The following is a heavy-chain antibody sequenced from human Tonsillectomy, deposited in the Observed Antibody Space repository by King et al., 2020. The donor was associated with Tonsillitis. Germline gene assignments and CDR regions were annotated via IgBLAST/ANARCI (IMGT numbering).Heavy chain of an antibody. Sequence: VQSGAEVKKPGASVKVSCKASGYSFTSYAISWVRQAPGQGLEWMGWISGYNGNTNYAQKFQGRVTMTTDTSTSTAYMDLRSLRSDDTAVYYCARDPGVTTNNWFDPWGQGTLVTVSS. CDR2: ISGYNGNT. V-gene: IGHV1-18*01. CDR3: ARDPGVTTNNWFDP. D-gene: IGHD4-11*01. J-gene: IGHJ5*02. CDR1: GYSFTSYA.